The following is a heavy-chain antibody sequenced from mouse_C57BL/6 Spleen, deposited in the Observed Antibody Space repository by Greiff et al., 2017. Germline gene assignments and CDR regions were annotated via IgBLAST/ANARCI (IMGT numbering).Heavy chain of an antibody. J-gene: IGHJ4*01. CDR3: AREGCDVMDY. D-gene: IGHD3-3*01. CDR2: IDPADGDT. V-gene: IGHV1-52*01. Sequence: QVLLQQPGAELVRPGSSVKLSCTASGFTFTSYWMHWVKQRPVQGLEWIGNIDPADGDTHYTQKFKGKATLTVDKSSSTAYLQLSSLTSEDSAVFYCAREGCDVMDYWGKGTSVTVSS. CDR1: GFTFTSYW.